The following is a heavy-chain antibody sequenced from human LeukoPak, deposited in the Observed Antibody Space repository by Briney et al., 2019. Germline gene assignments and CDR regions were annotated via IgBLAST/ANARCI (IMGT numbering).Heavy chain of an antibody. V-gene: IGHV3-9*03. J-gene: IGHJ6*03. CDR2: ISWNTGSI. CDR3: AKSAQQYYYYHMDV. CDR1: GFTLDDYD. Sequence: PGGSLRLSCAASGFTLDDYDMHWVRQAPGKGLEWVSGISWNTGSIGYADSVKGRFTISRDNAKSTLYLQMNSLRAEDMALYYCAKSAQQYYYYHMDVWGKGTMVTVSS. D-gene: IGHD1-1*01.